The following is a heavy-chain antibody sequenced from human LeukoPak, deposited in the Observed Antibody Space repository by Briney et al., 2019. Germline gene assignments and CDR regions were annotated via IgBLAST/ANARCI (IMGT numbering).Heavy chain of an antibody. V-gene: IGHV3-15*01. J-gene: IGHJ4*02. Sequence: PGGSLRLSCTASGVTVSNTWMSWVRQAPGKGLEWVGLFTSRSAGGTIHYAAPVQGRFTILAEGSKNTWYLQMNGLQIEDTGIYYCTTGGGTMDFWGQGTLVTVSS. CDR1: GVTVSNTW. CDR3: TTGGGTMDF. CDR2: FTSRSAGGTI. D-gene: IGHD2-15*01.